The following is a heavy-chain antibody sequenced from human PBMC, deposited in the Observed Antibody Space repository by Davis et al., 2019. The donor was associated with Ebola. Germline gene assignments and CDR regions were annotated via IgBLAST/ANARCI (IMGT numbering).Heavy chain of an antibody. CDR1: GFTFSGSA. D-gene: IGHD5-24*01. CDR2: IRSKANSYAT. CDR3: AREIAPCYFDY. Sequence: GGSLRLSCAASGFTFSGSAMHWVRQASGKGLEWVGRIRSKANSYATAYATSVKGRFTISRDNSKNTAYLQMNSLKTEDTAVYYCAREIAPCYFDYWGQGTLVTVSS. J-gene: IGHJ4*02. V-gene: IGHV3-73*01.